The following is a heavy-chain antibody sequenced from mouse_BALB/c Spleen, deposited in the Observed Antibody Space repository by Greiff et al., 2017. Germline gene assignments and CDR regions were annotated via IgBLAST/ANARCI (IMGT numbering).Heavy chain of an antibody. CDR2: ISYSGST. CDR3: AREDGSSLDY. D-gene: IGHD1-1*01. J-gene: IGHJ2*01. Sequence: EVMLVESGPGLVKPSQSLSLTCTVTGYSITSDYAWNWIRQFPGNKLEWMGYISYSGSTSYNPSLKSRISITRDTSKNQFFLQLNSVTTEDTATYYCAREDGSSLDYWGQGTTLTVAS. CDR1: GYSITSDYA. V-gene: IGHV3-2*02.